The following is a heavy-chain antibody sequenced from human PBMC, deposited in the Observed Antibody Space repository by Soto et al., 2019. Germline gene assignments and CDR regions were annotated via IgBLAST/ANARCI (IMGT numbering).Heavy chain of an antibody. V-gene: IGHV4-31*03. CDR2: IYYSGST. J-gene: IGHJ6*02. CDR1: GGSISSGGYY. D-gene: IGHD2-8*01. CDR3: PSPNVGPRSGGGLDV. Sequence: PSETLSLTCTVSGGSISSGGYYWNWIRQHPGKGLEWIGYIYYSGSTYYNPSLKSRLTISVDTSKNQFSLKLTSVTAADTALYYSPSPNVGPRSGGGLDVWGQGTTVTVSS.